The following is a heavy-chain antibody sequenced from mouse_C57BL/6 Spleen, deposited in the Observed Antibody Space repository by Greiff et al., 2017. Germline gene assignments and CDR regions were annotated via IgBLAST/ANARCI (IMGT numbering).Heavy chain of an antibody. V-gene: IGHV1-52*01. Sequence: QVQLQQPGAELVRPGSSVKLSCKASGYTFTSYWMHWVKQRPIQGLEWIGNIDPSDSETHYNQKFKDKATLTVDKSSSTAYMQLSSPTSEDSAVYYCARGGFIPGYWGQGTTLTVSS. CDR1: GYTFTSYW. J-gene: IGHJ2*01. CDR3: ARGGFIPGY. CDR2: IDPSDSET. D-gene: IGHD1-1*01.